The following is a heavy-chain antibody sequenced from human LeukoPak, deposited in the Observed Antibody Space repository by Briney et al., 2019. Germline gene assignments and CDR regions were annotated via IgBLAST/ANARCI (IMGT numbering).Heavy chain of an antibody. D-gene: IGHD3-3*01. Sequence: GGSLRLSCAAPKFTFSTSALSWVRQAPGMGLEWVSGISGSGAKAYYSDSVKGRFTISRDNSKNTLYLQINSLRAEDTAVYYCAKDMGNYDFWSGLISTETFDAFDIWGQGTMVTVSS. CDR3: AKDMGNYDFWSGLISTETFDAFDI. CDR2: ISGSGAKA. CDR1: KFTFSTSA. J-gene: IGHJ3*02. V-gene: IGHV3-23*01.